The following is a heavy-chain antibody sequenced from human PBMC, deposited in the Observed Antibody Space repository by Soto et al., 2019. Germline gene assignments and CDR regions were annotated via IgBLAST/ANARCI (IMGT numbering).Heavy chain of an antibody. CDR2: IRSKANSYAT. CDR1: GFTFSGSA. CDR3: TRPTGGSGSYDAFDI. D-gene: IGHD3-10*01. J-gene: IGHJ3*02. V-gene: IGHV3-73*01. Sequence: GSLRLSCAASGFTFSGSAMHWVRQASGKGLEWVGRIRSKANSYATAYAASVKGRFTISRDDSKNTAYLQMNSLKTEDTAVYYCTRPTGGSGSYDAFDIWGQGTMVTVSS.